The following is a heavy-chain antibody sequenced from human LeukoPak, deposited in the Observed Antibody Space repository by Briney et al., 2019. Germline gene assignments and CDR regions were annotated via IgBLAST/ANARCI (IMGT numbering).Heavy chain of an antibody. CDR2: ISAYNGNT. V-gene: IGHV1-18*01. J-gene: IGHJ4*02. CDR3: AKLSGSSAYSAVDY. CDR1: GYMFTRYG. D-gene: IGHD3-22*01. Sequence: APVKVPCKASGYMFTRYGISWVRQAPGQGLGWVGGISAYNGNTNYVQSLQGRVTMTTDTSTSTAYMELRSLRSDDTAVYYCAKLSGSSAYSAVDYWGQGTLVTVSS.